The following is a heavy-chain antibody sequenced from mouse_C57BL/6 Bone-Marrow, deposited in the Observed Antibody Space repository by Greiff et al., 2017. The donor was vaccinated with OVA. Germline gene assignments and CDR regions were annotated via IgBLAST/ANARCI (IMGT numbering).Heavy chain of an antibody. CDR1: GYTLTEYT. D-gene: IGHD1-1*01. CDR2: FYPGSGSI. V-gene: IGHV1-62-2*01. Sequence: VQLQQSGAELVKPGASVKLSCKASGYTLTEYTIHWVKQRSGQGLEWIGWFYPGSGSIKYNEKFKDKATLTADKSSSTVYMELSRLTSEDSAVYFCARHEGDYYGSSNYFDYWGQGTTLTVSS. CDR3: ARHEGDYYGSSNYFDY. J-gene: IGHJ2*01.